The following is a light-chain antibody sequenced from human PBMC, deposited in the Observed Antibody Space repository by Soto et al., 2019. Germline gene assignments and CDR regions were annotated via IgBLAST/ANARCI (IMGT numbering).Light chain of an antibody. V-gene: IGLV1-40*01. CDR2: GNS. CDR1: NSNIGAGYD. Sequence: QSVLTQPPSVSGAPGQRVTISCTGSNSNIGAGYDVHWYQQLPGTAPKLLIYGNSNRPSGVLDRFSGSKSGTSASLAITGLQAEDEADYYCQSYDTSLSGFVVFGGGTKVTVL. CDR3: QSYDTSLSGFVV. J-gene: IGLJ2*01.